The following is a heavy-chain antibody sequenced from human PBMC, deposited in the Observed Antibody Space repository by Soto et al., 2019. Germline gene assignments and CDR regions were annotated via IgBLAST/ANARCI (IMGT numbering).Heavy chain of an antibody. V-gene: IGHV4-4*02. Sequence: QVQLQESGPGLVKPSGTLSLTCAVSGGSISSSNWWSWVRQPPGKGLEWIGEIYHSGSTNYNPSLRSRVTLSVDKAKDQVSLKLSSVTAADAAVYYCARVSVAGTRFDYWGQGTLVTVSS. J-gene: IGHJ4*02. CDR2: IYHSGST. D-gene: IGHD6-19*01. CDR3: ARVSVAGTRFDY. CDR1: GGSISSSNW.